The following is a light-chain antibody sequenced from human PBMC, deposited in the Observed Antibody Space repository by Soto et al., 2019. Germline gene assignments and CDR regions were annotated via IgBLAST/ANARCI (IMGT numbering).Light chain of an antibody. Sequence: DIVMTQSPDSLAESLGERAAINCKSSQRIKHSPNNKTYLAWYQQKPGQPPKLLIYWESTRESWVPDRFGGSGSGTDFTLTISSKQAEGVAVYSCQQYYTTTSFGHVTKVETK. CDR1: QRIKHSPNNKTY. CDR2: WES. V-gene: IGKV4-1*01. J-gene: IGKJ1*01. CDR3: QQYYTTTS.